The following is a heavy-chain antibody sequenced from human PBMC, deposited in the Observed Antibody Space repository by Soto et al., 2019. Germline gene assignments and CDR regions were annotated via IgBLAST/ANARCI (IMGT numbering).Heavy chain of an antibody. Sequence: QITLNESGPTVVKPAETLTLTCTFSGFSLTTSGVGVVWIRQSPGKAPERLALIYWDDDKRYSASLKSRLTITKDTSKNQVVLTMASVDPADTATYYCAHRILRTVFGLVTTTAIYFDFWGQGTPVVVSS. D-gene: IGHD3-3*01. J-gene: IGHJ4*02. CDR2: IYWDDDK. CDR3: AHRILRTVFGLVTTTAIYFDF. V-gene: IGHV2-5*02. CDR1: GFSLTTSGVG.